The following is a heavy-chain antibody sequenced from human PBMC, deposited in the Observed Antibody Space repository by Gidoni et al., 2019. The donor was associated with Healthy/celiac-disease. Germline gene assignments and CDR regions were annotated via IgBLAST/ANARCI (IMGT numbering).Heavy chain of an antibody. CDR2: ISSSSSYI. V-gene: IGHV3-21*01. D-gene: IGHD6-19*01. CDR3: ARDSGGIAVAGDFDY. Sequence: EVQLVESGGGLVKPGGSLRLSCAASGFTFGGSSMNWVRQAPGRGRGWVSSISSSSSYIYYADSVKGRFTISRDNAKNSLYLQMNSLRAEDTAVYYCARDSGGIAVAGDFDYWGQGTLVTVSS. CDR1: GFTFGGSS. J-gene: IGHJ4*02.